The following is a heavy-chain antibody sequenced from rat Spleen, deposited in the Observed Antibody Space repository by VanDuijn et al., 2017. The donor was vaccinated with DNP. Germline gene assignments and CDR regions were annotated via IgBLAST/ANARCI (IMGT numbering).Heavy chain of an antibody. J-gene: IGHJ2*01. Sequence: EVQLVESGGGLVQPGRSLKLSCAASGFTFSYYGMAWVRQAPKKGLEWVASISASGGSTSYRDSVKGRFTISRDNAKSSLYLQMDSLRSEDTATYYCARSYGYYFDYWGQGVMVTVSS. V-gene: IGHV5S13*01. D-gene: IGHD1-11*01. CDR3: ARSYGYYFDY. CDR1: GFTFSYYG. CDR2: ISASGGST.